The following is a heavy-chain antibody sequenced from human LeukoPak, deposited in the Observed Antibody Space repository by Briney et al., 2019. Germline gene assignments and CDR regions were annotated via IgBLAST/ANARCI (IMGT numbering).Heavy chain of an antibody. CDR2: IYYSGST. D-gene: IGHD1-26*01. Sequence: SETLSLTCTVSGGSISSGDYYWSWIRQPPGKGLEWIGCIYYSGSTNYNPSLKSRVTISVDTSKTQFSLRLSSVTAADTAVYYCARGSGMLENGMDVWGQGTTVTVSS. V-gene: IGHV4-61*08. J-gene: IGHJ6*02. CDR3: ARGSGMLENGMDV. CDR1: GGSISSGDYY.